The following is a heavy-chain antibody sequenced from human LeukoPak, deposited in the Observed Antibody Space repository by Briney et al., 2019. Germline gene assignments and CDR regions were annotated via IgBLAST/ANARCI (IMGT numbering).Heavy chain of an antibody. CDR3: ARGRGGATTGLDH. CDR1: GYTFSGYY. J-gene: IGHJ4*02. CDR2: INSNSGAR. Sequence: ASVKVSCKASGYTFSGYYMHWVRQAPGQGLESMGWINSNSGARNYAPKFQGRVTFSRDNSISTAYMELSSLRSDDTAIYYCARGRGGATTGLDHWGQGTLVTVSS. D-gene: IGHD1-26*01. V-gene: IGHV1-2*02.